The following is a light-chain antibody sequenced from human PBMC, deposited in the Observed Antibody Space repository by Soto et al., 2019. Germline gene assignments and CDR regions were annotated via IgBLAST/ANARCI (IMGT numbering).Light chain of an antibody. Sequence: EILMTQSPATLSVSPRERATLSCRASQSVSSDLAWYQQKPGQPPRLLIYGASARATGIPARFSGDGSGTEFTLTISSLQSEDFAVYFCQQYNYWPTFGQGTKVDIK. V-gene: IGKV3-15*01. J-gene: IGKJ1*01. CDR3: QQYNYWPT. CDR1: QSVSSD. CDR2: GAS.